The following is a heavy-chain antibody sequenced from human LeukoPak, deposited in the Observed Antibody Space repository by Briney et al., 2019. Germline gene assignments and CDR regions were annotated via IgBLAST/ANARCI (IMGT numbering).Heavy chain of an antibody. J-gene: IGHJ1*01. V-gene: IGHV1-3*01. CDR2: INAGNGNT. CDR3: ARDEYCSSTSCYGYFQH. CDR1: GYTFTSYS. Sequence: ASVTLSCTASGYTFTSYSMHWVRQAPGQRLEWMGWINAGNGNTKYSQKFQGRVTITRDTSASTAYMELSSLRSEDTAVYYCARDEYCSSTSCYGYFQHWGQGTLVTASS. D-gene: IGHD2-2*01.